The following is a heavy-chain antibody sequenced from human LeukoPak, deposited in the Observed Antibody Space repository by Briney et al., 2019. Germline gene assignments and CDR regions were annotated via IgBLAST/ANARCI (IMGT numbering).Heavy chain of an antibody. CDR1: GGSFSGYY. Sequence: SETLSLTCAVYGGSFSGYYWSWIRQPPGKGLEWIGEINHSGSTNYNPSLKSRVTISVDTSTNQFSLKLSSVTAADTAVYYCARGRVAGYYYYYYMDVWGKGTTVTVSS. CDR2: INHSGST. V-gene: IGHV4-34*01. D-gene: IGHD2-15*01. J-gene: IGHJ6*03. CDR3: ARGRVAGYYYYYYMDV.